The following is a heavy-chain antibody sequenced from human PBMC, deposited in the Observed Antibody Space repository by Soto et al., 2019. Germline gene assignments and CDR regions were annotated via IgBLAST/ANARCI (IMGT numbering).Heavy chain of an antibody. CDR1: GFTFSSYG. D-gene: IGHD3-22*01. CDR3: AREVVTAFDI. V-gene: IGHV3-33*01. CDR2: IWYDGSNK. J-gene: IGHJ3*02. Sequence: QVQLVESGGGVVQPGRSLRLSCAASGFTFSSYGMHWVRQAPGKGLEWVAVIWYDGSNKYYADSVKGRFTISRDNSKNTLYLQLNSLRAEDKALYYCAREVVTAFDIWGQGTMVTVSS.